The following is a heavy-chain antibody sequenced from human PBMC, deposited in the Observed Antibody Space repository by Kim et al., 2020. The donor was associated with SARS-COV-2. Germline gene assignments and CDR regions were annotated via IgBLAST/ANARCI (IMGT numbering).Heavy chain of an antibody. CDR1: GGSISSGGYY. J-gene: IGHJ6*02. CDR3: ASDLDGYNYNGMDV. Sequence: SETLSLTCTVSGGSISSGGYYWSWIRQHPGKGLEWIGYIYYSGSTYYNPSLKSRVTISVDTSKNQFSLKLSSVTAADTAVYYCASDLDGYNYNGMDVWGQGTTVTVSS. CDR2: IYYSGST. V-gene: IGHV4-31*03.